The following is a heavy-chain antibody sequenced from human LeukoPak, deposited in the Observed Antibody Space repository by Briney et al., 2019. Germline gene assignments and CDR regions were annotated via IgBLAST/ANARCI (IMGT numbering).Heavy chain of an antibody. Sequence: ASVKVSCKASGYTFTGYYMHWVRQAPGQGLEWMGWINPNSGGTNYAQKFRGRVTMTRDTSISTAYMELSRLRSDETAVYYCARDRPYYSSSSGLVDYWGQGTLVTVSS. V-gene: IGHV1-2*02. CDR3: ARDRPYYSSSSGLVDY. CDR1: GYTFTGYY. D-gene: IGHD6-6*01. CDR2: INPNSGGT. J-gene: IGHJ4*02.